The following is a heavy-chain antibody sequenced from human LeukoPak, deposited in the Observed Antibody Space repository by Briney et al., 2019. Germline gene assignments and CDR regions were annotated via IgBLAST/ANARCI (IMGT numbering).Heavy chain of an antibody. D-gene: IGHD4-17*01. Sequence: GGSLRLSCAATGFSFSRYRMNWVRQAPGRGLEWVSCIIGASSRSYYPNSVKGRFTISRDNAKNSLYLQMSRLKVEDTAVYYCARHLSVTTLYIDAFDLWGQGPMIPVSS. CDR2: IIGASSRS. CDR3: ARHLSVTTLYIDAFDL. J-gene: IGHJ3*01. V-gene: IGHV3-48*01. CDR1: GFSFSRYR.